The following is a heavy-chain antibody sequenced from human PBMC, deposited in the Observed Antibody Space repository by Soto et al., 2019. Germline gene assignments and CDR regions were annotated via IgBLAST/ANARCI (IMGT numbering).Heavy chain of an antibody. Sequence: HEHLVQSGAEVKRPGASLKVSCKAAGYSFTGYYIHWVRQAPGQGLEWMGWINPDSGATNYAQNFQGRVTLTSDTSIRTACMDLTSLTSAYTAVYYCARVDYATGGYPFPYFDYGGQGTLVIDSS. V-gene: IGHV1-2*02. CDR2: INPDSGAT. CDR1: GYSFTGYY. D-gene: IGHD2-8*02. J-gene: IGHJ4*02. CDR3: ARVDYATGGYPFPYFDY.